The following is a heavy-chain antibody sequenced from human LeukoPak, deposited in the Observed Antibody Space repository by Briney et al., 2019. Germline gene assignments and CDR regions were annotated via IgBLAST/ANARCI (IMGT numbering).Heavy chain of an antibody. J-gene: IGHJ6*03. V-gene: IGHV3-23*01. CDR3: AKMGGTESLYYYYYMDV. Sequence: SRSGGTTYYADSVKGRFTISRDNSKNTLYLQMTSLRAEDTAEYYCAKMGGTESLYYYYYMDVWGKGTTVTVSS. D-gene: IGHD3-10*01. CDR2: SRSGGTT.